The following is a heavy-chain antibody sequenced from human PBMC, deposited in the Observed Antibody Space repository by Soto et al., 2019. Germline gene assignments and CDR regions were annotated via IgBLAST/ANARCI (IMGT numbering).Heavy chain of an antibody. CDR2: INHSGST. V-gene: IGHV4-34*01. J-gene: IGHJ4*02. CDR1: GGSFSGYY. CDR3: ARGKGYCSTSSCRECGSCYYDY. Sequence: PSETLSLTCAVYGGSFSGYYWSWIRQPPGKGLEWIGEINHSGSTNYNPSLKSRVTISVDTSKNQFSVELSSVTAADTAVYYCARGKGYCSTSSCRECGSCYYDYWGKG. D-gene: IGHD2-2*01.